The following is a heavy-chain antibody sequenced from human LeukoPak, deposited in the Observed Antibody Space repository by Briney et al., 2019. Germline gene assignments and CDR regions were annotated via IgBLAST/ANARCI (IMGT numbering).Heavy chain of an antibody. CDR1: GFTVSSNY. CDR2: IYTSGNT. D-gene: IGHD3-22*01. Sequence: PGGSLRLSCAASGFTVSSNYMSWVRQAPGKGLEWVSIIYTSGNTYYADSVKGRFTISRDNSKNTLYLQMHSLRAEDAAVYYCAKTGDYYFSFDYWGQGTLVTVSS. CDR3: AKTGDYYFSFDY. J-gene: IGHJ4*02. V-gene: IGHV3-66*01.